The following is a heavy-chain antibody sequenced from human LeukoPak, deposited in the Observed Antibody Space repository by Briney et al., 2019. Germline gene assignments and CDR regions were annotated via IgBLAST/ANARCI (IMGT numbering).Heavy chain of an antibody. D-gene: IGHD1-26*01. CDR1: GGSISSYY. Sequence: PSETLSLTCTVSGGSISSYYWSWIRQPPGKGLEWIGYIYYSGSTNYNPSLKSRVTISVDTSKNQFSLKLSPATAADTAVYYCARDLSGINDYWGQGTLVTVSS. J-gene: IGHJ4*02. CDR2: IYYSGST. CDR3: ARDLSGINDY. V-gene: IGHV4-59*01.